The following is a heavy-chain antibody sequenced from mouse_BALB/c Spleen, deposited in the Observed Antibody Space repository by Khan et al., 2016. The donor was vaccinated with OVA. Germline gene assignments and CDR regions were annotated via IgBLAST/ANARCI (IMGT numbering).Heavy chain of an antibody. CDR1: GYTFTDYS. V-gene: IGHV9-2-1*01. J-gene: IGHJ2*01. Sequence: QIQLVQSGPELKKPGETVKISCKASGYTFTDYSMHWVKQAPGKGLKWMGWINTETGEPTYADDFKGRFAFSLETSASTAYLQINNLKNEKTATYFCASGLKDGNFDYWGQGTTLTVSS. CDR3: ASGLKDGNFDY. CDR2: INTETGEP. D-gene: IGHD1-3*01.